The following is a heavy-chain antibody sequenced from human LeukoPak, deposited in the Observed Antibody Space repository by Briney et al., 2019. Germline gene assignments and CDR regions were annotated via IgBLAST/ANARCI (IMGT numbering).Heavy chain of an antibody. CDR1: GFIFSDHY. CDR3: ASPVGATTVRAFDI. D-gene: IGHD1-26*01. Sequence: PGGSLRLSCAASGFIFSDHYMDWVRQAPGKGLEWVGRTRNEANIYTTKYAGSVKGRFTISRDDSKNSLYLQMNSLKTEDTAVYYCASPVGATTVRAFDIWGQGTMVTVSS. V-gene: IGHV3-72*01. CDR2: TRNEANIYTT. J-gene: IGHJ3*02.